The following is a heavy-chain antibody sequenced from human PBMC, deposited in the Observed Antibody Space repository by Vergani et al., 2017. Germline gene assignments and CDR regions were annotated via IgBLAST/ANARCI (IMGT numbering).Heavy chain of an antibody. Sequence: EVQLVQSGAEVNNPGESLRISCKGSGYSFTSYWISWVRQMPGKCLEWMGRIDPSDSYTNYSPSFQGHGTISADKSSSTAYLQWSSLKASDTAMYYGARRDYYGSGPVDYWGQGTLVTVSS. CDR2: IDPSDSYT. CDR1: GYSFTSYW. J-gene: IGHJ4*02. D-gene: IGHD3-10*01. V-gene: IGHV5-10-1*03. CDR3: ARRDYYGSGPVDY.